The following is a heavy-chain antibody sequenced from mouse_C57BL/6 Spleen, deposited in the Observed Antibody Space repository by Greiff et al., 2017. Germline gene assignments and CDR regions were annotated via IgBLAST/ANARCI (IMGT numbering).Heavy chain of an antibody. Sequence: EVQLQESGPGMVKPSQSLSLTCTVTGYSITSGYDWHWIRHFPGNKLEWMGYISYSGSTNYNPSLKSRISITHDTFKNHFFLKLNSVTTEDTATYYCVRRGYYAMDYWGQGTSVTVSS. CDR3: VRRGYYAMDY. J-gene: IGHJ4*01. CDR2: ISYSGST. CDR1: GYSITSGYD. V-gene: IGHV3-1*01.